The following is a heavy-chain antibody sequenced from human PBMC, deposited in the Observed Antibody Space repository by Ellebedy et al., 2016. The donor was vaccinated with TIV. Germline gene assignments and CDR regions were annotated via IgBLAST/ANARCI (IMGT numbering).Heavy chain of an antibody. D-gene: IGHD3-10*01. CDR3: ARDLGEFGLDV. V-gene: IGHV4-34*12. CDR1: GGSFSGYY. CDR2: IIHSRST. Sequence: SETLSLTXAVYGGSFSGYYWSWIRQPPGKGLEWIGEIIHSRSTNYNPSLKSRVTISVDPSKNQFSLRLSSVTAADTAVYYCARDLGEFGLDVWGQGTTVTVSS. J-gene: IGHJ6*02.